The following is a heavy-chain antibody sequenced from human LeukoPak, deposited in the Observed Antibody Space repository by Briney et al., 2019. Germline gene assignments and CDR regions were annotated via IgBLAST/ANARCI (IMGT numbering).Heavy chain of an antibody. V-gene: IGHV4-31*03. D-gene: IGHD4-17*01. CDR3: ARLLRLYGDYDFDY. CDR2: IYYSGST. J-gene: IGHJ4*02. Sequence: SETLSLTCNVSGGSVSSGGYYWSWIRQHPGKGLEWIGYIYYSGSTYYNPSLKSRVTISVDTSKNQFSLKLSSVTAADTAVYYCARLLRLYGDYDFDYWGQGTLVTVSS. CDR1: GGSVSSGGYY.